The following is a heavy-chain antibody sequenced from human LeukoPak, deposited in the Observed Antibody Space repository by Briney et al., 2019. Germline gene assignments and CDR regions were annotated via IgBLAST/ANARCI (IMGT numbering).Heavy chain of an antibody. D-gene: IGHD6-13*01. V-gene: IGHV4-30-2*01. Sequence: SETLSLTCTVSGGSISSGGYYWSWIRQPPGKGLEWIGYIYHSGSTYYNPSLKSRVTISVDRSKNQFSLKLSSVTAADTAVYYCARAGYPIDDDAFDIWGQGTMVTVSS. CDR3: ARAGYPIDDDAFDI. CDR2: IYHSGST. J-gene: IGHJ3*02. CDR1: GGSISSGGYY.